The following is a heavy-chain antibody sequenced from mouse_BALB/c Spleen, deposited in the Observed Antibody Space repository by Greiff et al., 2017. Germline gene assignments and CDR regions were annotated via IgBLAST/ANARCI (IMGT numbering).Heavy chain of an antibody. D-gene: IGHD2-4*01. V-gene: IGHV3-6*02. Sequence: EVQLQESGPGLVKPSQSLSLTCSVTGYSITSGYYWNWIRQFPGNKLEWMGYISYDGSNNYNPSLKNRISITRDTSKNQFFLKLNSVTTEDTATYYCARGDYVAYWGQGTLVTVSA. CDR2: ISYDGSN. J-gene: IGHJ3*01. CDR1: GYSITSGYY. CDR3: ARGDYVAY.